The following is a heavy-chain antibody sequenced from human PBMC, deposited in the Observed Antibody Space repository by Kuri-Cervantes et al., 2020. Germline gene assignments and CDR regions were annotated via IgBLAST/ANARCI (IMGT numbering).Heavy chain of an antibody. V-gene: IGHV3-74*01. CDR2: INSDGSST. CDR3: ARPIAAAGTGSLRVLANHVNYYYGMDV. Sequence: GGSLRLSCAASGFTFSSYWMHWVRQAPGKGLVWVSRINSDGSSTSYADSVKGRFTISRDNAKNSLYLQMNSLRDEDTAVYYCARPIAAAGTGSLRVLANHVNYYYGMDVWGQGTTVTVSS. CDR1: GFTFSSYW. D-gene: IGHD6-13*01. J-gene: IGHJ6*02.